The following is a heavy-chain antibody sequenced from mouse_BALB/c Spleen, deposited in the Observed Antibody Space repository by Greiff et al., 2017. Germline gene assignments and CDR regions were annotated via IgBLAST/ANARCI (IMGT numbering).Heavy chain of an antibody. J-gene: IGHJ3*01. Sequence: EVQLMESGGGLVQPGGSLRLSCATSGFTFTDYYMSWVRQPPGKALEWLGFIRNKANGYTTEYSASVKGRFTISRDNSQSILYLQMNTLRAEDSATYYCARDYYGSSPFAYWGQGTLVTVSA. V-gene: IGHV7-3*02. D-gene: IGHD1-1*01. CDR1: GFTFTDYY. CDR3: ARDYYGSSPFAY. CDR2: IRNKANGYTT.